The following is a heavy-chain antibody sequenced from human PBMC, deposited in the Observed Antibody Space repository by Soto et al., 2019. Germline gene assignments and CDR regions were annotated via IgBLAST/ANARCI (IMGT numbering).Heavy chain of an antibody. V-gene: IGHV1-18*01. D-gene: IGHD2-2*01. Sequence: QAQLVQSGGEMKKAGASVKVSCKASGYTFTTYGITWVRQAPGQGLDWMGWINPLKGDTKSAANLQDSVTMTTDTSTRTAYMALTSLRSDDTAVYYCARVKVPAAVLGDFDVWGQGTLVTVSS. CDR1: GYTFTTYG. CDR3: ARVKVPAAVLGDFDV. CDR2: INPLKGDT. J-gene: IGHJ3*01.